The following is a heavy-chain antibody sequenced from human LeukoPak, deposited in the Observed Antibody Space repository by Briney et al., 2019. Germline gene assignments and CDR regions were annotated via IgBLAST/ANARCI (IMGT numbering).Heavy chain of an antibody. D-gene: IGHD1-1*01. V-gene: IGHV3-23*01. Sequence: GESLRLSCAASGFTFTSYALSWARQTPRKGLEWVSFINHSAGGDSTYYANSVRCRFTISRDSPKSTLYLQMNSLRAEDTALYYCTKLTTTGVGARGYFDRWGHGIHVSVSS. J-gene: IGHJ4*03. CDR3: TKLTTTGVGARGYFDR. CDR1: GFTFTSYA. CDR2: INHSAGGDST.